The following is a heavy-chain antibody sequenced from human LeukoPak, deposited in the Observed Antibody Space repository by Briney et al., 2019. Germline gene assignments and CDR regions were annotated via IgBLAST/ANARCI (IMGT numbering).Heavy chain of an antibody. J-gene: IGHJ4*02. Sequence: SQTLSLTCTVSGGSISSYDYYWSWIRQPPGKDLVWIRYLCYSGSTYYNPSLTSGVTISVGTSKNQFSLKLSSVTAADTAVYYCARATYYYDSSGYPFDYWRQGTLVSVSS. CDR1: GGSISSYDYY. V-gene: IGHV4-30-4*08. CDR3: ARATYYYDSSGYPFDY. CDR2: LCYSGST. D-gene: IGHD3-22*01.